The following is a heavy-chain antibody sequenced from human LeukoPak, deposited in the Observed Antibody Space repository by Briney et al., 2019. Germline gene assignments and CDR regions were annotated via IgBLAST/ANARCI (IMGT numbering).Heavy chain of an antibody. CDR1: GFTFSSDG. Sequence: PGGSLRLSCAASGFTFSSDGMHWVRQAPGKGLEWVAFIRHDGSKKYYADSVKGRVTTSRDNSKNTLDLQMNSLRPEDTAVYYCAKSGDGYRFDYWGQGTLVTVSS. CDR2: IRHDGSKK. J-gene: IGHJ4*02. V-gene: IGHV3-30*02. D-gene: IGHD5-24*01. CDR3: AKSGDGYRFDY.